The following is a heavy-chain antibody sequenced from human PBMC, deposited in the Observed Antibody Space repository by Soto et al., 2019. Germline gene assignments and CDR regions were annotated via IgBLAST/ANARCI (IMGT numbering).Heavy chain of an antibody. Sequence: ASVKVSCKASGYTFNTYGFSWVRQALGQGPEWMGWISTYNANTNYAQKVQGRVTMTTDTSTSTAYMELRSLRSDDTAVYYCARVASSGWYFDYWGQGNMVTVSS. CDR3: ARVASSGWYFDY. V-gene: IGHV1-18*01. D-gene: IGHD6-19*01. J-gene: IGHJ4*02. CDR1: GYTFNTYG. CDR2: ISTYNANT.